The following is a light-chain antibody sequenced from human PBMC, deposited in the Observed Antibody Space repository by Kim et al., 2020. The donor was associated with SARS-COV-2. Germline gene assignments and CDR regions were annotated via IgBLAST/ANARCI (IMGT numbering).Light chain of an antibody. J-gene: IGKJ1*01. CDR2: CAS. V-gene: IGKV3-15*01. CDR1: QSVSSN. CDR3: QQYNNWPLWT. Sequence: APGETATLSCRASQSVSSNLAWYQQQPAQPPRLLIYCASTSATGIPARFSGSGSGTEFTPTISSLQSEDFAVYYCQQYNNWPLWTFGQGTKVDIK.